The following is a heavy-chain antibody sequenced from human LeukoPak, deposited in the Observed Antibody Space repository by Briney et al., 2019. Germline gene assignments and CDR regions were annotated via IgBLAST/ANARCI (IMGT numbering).Heavy chain of an antibody. CDR2: FDPEDGET. Sequence: ASVKVSCKVSGYTLTELSMHWVRQAPGKGLEWMGGFDPEDGETIYAQKFQGRVTMTEDTSTDTAYMELSSLRAEDTAVYYCARDRETYYDILTGYYTLGDAFDIWGQGTMVTVSS. D-gene: IGHD3-9*01. J-gene: IGHJ3*02. V-gene: IGHV1-24*01. CDR3: ARDRETYYDILTGYYTLGDAFDI. CDR1: GYTLTELS.